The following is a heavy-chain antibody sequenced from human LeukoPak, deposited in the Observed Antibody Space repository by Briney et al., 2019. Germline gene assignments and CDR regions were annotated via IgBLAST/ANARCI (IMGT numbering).Heavy chain of an antibody. CDR2: INPNSGGT. D-gene: IGHD1-1*01. CDR1: GYTFTGYY. Sequence: ASVKVSCKASGYTFTGYYMHWVRQAPGQGLEWMGWINPNSGGTNYARKFQGRVTMTRDTSINTVYMELSTLKSDDTAVYFCAGGTTGDAFDIWGQGTMVTVSS. V-gene: IGHV1-2*02. CDR3: AGGTTGDAFDI. J-gene: IGHJ3*02.